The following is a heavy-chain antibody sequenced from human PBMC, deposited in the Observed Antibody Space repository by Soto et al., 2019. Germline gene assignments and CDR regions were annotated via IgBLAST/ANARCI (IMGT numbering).Heavy chain of an antibody. V-gene: IGHV4-61*01. CDR3: ARGEVTGVNRGVVTGWFDP. J-gene: IGHJ5*02. D-gene: IGHD3-10*01. Sequence: SETLSLTCSVSGASVTSGSDNYWNWIRQAPGVGLEWIGYIFKSGGTNYNPSLKSRISITLDTSKKQVSLKLNPVTAADTAGYYCARGEVTGVNRGVVTGWFDPWGQGTLVTVSS. CDR2: IFKSGGT. CDR1: GASVTSGSDNY.